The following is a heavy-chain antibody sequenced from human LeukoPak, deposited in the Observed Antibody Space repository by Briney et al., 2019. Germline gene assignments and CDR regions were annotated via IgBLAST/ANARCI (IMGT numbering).Heavy chain of an antibody. CDR2: VSHDGRTT. CDR3: VKEPTSYSSGWYFQH. CDR1: GFTFSNYG. J-gene: IGHJ1*01. V-gene: IGHV3-30*18. D-gene: IGHD6-25*01. Sequence: GGSLRLSCAASGFTFSNYGMQWVRQAPGKGLERVAVVSHDGRTTFYADSVKGRFTISRDNSRNTLDLQMYSLRAEDTAVYFCVKEPTSYSSGWYFQHWGQGTLVTVSS.